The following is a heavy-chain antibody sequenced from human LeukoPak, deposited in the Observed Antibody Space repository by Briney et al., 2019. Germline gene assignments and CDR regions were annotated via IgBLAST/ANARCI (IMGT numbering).Heavy chain of an antibody. CDR1: GGSISSYY. CDR3: ARAHPMIVDAFDI. V-gene: IGHV4-4*07. CDR2: IYTSGST. J-gene: IGHJ3*02. Sequence: PSETLSLTCTVSGGSISSYYWSWIRQPAGKGLEWIGRIYTSGSTNYNRSLKSRVTMSVDTSKHQFSLKLSSVTAADTAVYYCARAHPMIVDAFDIWGQGTMVTVSS. D-gene: IGHD3-22*01.